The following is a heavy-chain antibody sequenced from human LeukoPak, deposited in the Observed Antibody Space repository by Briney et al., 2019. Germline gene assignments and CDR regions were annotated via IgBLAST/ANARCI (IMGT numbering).Heavy chain of an antibody. CDR1: GYTFTSYG. CDR2: ISAYNGNT. V-gene: IGHV1-18*01. D-gene: IGHD6-13*01. J-gene: IGHJ4*02. CDR3: AMAYSSSWYPD. Sequence: ASVKVSCKASGYTFTSYGISWVRQAPGQGLEWMGWISAYNGNTNYAQKLQGRVTMTTDTSTSTAYMELSRLRSDDTAVYYCAMAYSSSWYPDWGQGTLVTVSS.